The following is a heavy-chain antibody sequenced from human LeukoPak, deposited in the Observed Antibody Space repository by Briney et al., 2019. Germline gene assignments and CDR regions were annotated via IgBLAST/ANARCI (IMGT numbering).Heavy chain of an antibody. CDR3: ARQTPLQYSSGWYPFDY. Sequence: AETLSLTCTVSGGSISSSSYYWGWIRQPPGKGLEWIGSICYSGSTYYNPSLKSRVTISVDTSKNQFSLKLSSVTAADTAVYYCARQTPLQYSSGWYPFDYWGQGTLVTVSS. J-gene: IGHJ4*02. CDR2: ICYSGST. D-gene: IGHD6-19*01. V-gene: IGHV4-39*01. CDR1: GGSISSSSYY.